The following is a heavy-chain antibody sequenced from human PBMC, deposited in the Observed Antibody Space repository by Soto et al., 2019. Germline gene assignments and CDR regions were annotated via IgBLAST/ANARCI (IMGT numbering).Heavy chain of an antibody. CDR3: VRGGIAGHWFDP. CDR1: GGSISSGGYS. J-gene: IGHJ5*02. Sequence: PSETLSLTCAVSGGSISSGGYSWSWIRQPPGKGLEWIGYIYHSGSTYYNPSLKSRVTLSVDRSKNQFSLNLSSVTAADTAVYYCVRGGIAGHWFDPWGQGISVTVSS. V-gene: IGHV4-30-2*01. D-gene: IGHD2-21*01. CDR2: IYHSGST.